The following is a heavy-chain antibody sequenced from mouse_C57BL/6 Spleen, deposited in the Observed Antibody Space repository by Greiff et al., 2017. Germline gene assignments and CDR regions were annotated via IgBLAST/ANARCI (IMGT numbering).Heavy chain of an antibody. J-gene: IGHJ4*01. CDR2: INPSNGGT. V-gene: IGHV1-53*01. D-gene: IGHD2-12*01. CDR1: GYTFTSYW. CDR3: ARQRQGYYYAMDY. Sequence: VQLQQPGTELVKPGASVKLSCKASGYTFTSYWMHWVKQRPGQGLEWIGNINPSNGGTNYNEKFKSKATLTVDKSSSTAYMQLSSLTSEDSAVYYCARQRQGYYYAMDYWGQGTSVTVSS.